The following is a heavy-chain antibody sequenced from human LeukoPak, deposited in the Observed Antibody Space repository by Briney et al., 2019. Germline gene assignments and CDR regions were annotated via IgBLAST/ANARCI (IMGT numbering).Heavy chain of an antibody. CDR3: ARRALLFPLDY. V-gene: IGHV3-21*01. CDR1: GFTFSSYT. J-gene: IGHJ4*02. D-gene: IGHD3-10*01. Sequence: PGGSLRLSCTASGFTFSSYTMNWVRQAPGKALEWVSSISSSGSYIYYADSVKGRFSISRDNAKNSLFLQMNSLSAEDTAVYYCARRALLFPLDYWGQGTLVTVSS. CDR2: ISSSGSYI.